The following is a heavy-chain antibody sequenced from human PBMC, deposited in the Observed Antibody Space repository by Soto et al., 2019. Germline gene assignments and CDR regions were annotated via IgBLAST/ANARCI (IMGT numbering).Heavy chain of an antibody. CDR3: ARWSSSARFDY. CDR1: GFTFSSYS. V-gene: IGHV3-48*01. J-gene: IGHJ4*02. CDR2: ISSSSTI. Sequence: EVQLVESGGGLVQPGGSLRLSCAASGFTFSSYSMNWVRQAPGKGLEWVSYISSSSTIYYADSVKGRFTISRDNAKNSLYLQMNSLRAEDTAVYYCARWSSSARFDYWGQGTLVTVSS. D-gene: IGHD6-6*01.